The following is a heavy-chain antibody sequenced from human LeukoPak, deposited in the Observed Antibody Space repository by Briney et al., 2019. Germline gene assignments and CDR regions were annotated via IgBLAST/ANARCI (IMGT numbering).Heavy chain of an antibody. CDR3: AKLNLRGPPPLIDF. CDR1: GFTFSSYG. J-gene: IGHJ4*02. CDR2: ISGSGGST. Sequence: PGGSLRLSCAASGFTFSSYGMSWVRQAPGKGLEWVAAISGSGGSTYDADLVKGRFTISRDNSKNTLYLQMNSLRVEDTAVYYCAKLNLRGPPPLIDFWGRGTLVSVPS. V-gene: IGHV3-23*01. D-gene: IGHD5/OR15-5a*01.